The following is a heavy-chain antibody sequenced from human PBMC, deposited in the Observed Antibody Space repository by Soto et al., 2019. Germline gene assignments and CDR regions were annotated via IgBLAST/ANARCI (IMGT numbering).Heavy chain of an antibody. CDR2: XSGXGXST. CDR1: GFTFSSYA. Sequence: EVQLLESGGGLVQPGGSLRLSCAASGFTFSSYAMSWVRQAPGXXXXXVSXXSGXGXSTYYADSVKGRFTISRDNSKNTLYLQMXSXXXXXTXXXXXXXXXXXXXXXXXXXXRXXNWYFDLWGRGTLVTVSS. CDR3: XXXXXXXXXXXXXXXRXXNWYFDL. V-gene: IGHV3-23*01. J-gene: IGHJ2*01.